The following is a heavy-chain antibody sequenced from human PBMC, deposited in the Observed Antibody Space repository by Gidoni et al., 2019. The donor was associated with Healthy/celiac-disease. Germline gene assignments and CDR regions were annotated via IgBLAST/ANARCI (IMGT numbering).Heavy chain of an antibody. Sequence: QVQLVESGGGLVKPGGSLRPPLAPLGFPFSDYYMSWIRQAPGEGLEWVSYISSSGSTIYYADSVKGRFTISRDNAKNSLYLQMNSLRAEDTAVYYCARGLKWLRGNWFDPWGQGTLVTVSS. V-gene: IGHV3-11*01. CDR2: ISSSGSTI. CDR3: ARGLKWLRGNWFDP. D-gene: IGHD5-12*01. CDR1: GFPFSDYY. J-gene: IGHJ5*02.